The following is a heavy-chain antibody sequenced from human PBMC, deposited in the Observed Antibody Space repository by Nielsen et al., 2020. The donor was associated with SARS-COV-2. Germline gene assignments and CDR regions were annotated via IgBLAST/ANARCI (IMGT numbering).Heavy chain of an antibody. J-gene: IGHJ6*02. CDR3: ARLLFGDYYYYGMDV. V-gene: IGHV3-9*01. Sequence: GGSLRLSCAASGFTFDDYAMHWVRQAPGKGLEWVSGISWNSGSTSYADSVKGRFTISRDNAKNTLYLQMNSLRAEDTAVYYCARLLFGDYYYYGMDVWGQGTTVTVSS. D-gene: IGHD2-21*01. CDR2: ISWNSGST. CDR1: GFTFDDYA.